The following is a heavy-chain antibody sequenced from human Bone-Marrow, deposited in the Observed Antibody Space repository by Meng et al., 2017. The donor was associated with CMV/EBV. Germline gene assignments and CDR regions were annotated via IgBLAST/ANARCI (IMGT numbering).Heavy chain of an antibody. CDR2: IWYDGSNK. D-gene: IGHD6-13*01. J-gene: IGHJ4*02. CDR3: AKDRVAAAGIYDDY. Sequence: GGSLRLSCAASGFTFRSYGMHWVRQAPGKGLEWVAVIWYDGSNKYYADSVKGRVTISRDNSKNTLYLQMNSLRAEDTAVYYCAKDRVAAAGIYDDYWGQGTLVTVSS. CDR1: GFTFRSYG. V-gene: IGHV3-33*06.